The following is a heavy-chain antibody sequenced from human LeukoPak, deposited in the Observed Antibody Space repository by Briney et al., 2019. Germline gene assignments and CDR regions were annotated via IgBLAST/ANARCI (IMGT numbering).Heavy chain of an antibody. CDR3: ARSSGMLVRGVIRDNWFDP. J-gene: IGHJ5*02. CDR1: GGTFSSYA. Sequence: ASVKVPCKASGGTFSSYAISWVRQAPGQGLEWMGRIIPILGIANYAQKFQGRVTITADKSTSTAYMELSSLRSEDTAVYYCARSSGMLVRGVIRDNWFDPWGQGTLVTVSS. D-gene: IGHD3-10*01. V-gene: IGHV1-69*04. CDR2: IIPILGIA.